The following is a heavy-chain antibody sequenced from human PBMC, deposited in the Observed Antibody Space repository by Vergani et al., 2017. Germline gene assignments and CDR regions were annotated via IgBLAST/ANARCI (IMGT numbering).Heavy chain of an antibody. J-gene: IGHJ4*02. CDR2: IYYSVST. CDR3: ARLTRYSSGWYFDY. V-gene: IGHV4-59*01. Sequence: QVQLQESGPGLVKPSETLSLTCTVSGGSISRYYWSWIRQPPGKGLEWIGYIYYSVSTNYNPSLKSRVTISVDTSKNQFSLKLSSVTAADTAVYYCARLTRYSSGWYFDYWGQGTLVTVSS. CDR1: GGSISRYY. D-gene: IGHD6-19*01.